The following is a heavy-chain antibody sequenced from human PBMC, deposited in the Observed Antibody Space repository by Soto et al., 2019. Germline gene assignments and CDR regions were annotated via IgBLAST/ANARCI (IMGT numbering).Heavy chain of an antibody. CDR3: VRDAVTMVRGVIIDYYGMDV. J-gene: IGHJ6*02. CDR1: GDSVSSNSAA. Sequence: QVQLQQSGPGLVEPSQTLSLTCAISGDSVSSNSAAWNWIRQSPSRGLEWLGRTYYKSKWFNDYALSVKSRITINPDTSKNQFSLQLKSVTPEDTAVYYCVRDAVTMVRGVIIDYYGMDVWGQGTTVTVSS. V-gene: IGHV6-1*01. D-gene: IGHD3-10*01. CDR2: TYYKSKWFN.